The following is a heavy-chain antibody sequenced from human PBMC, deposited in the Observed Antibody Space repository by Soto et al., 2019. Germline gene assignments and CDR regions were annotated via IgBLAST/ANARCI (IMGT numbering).Heavy chain of an antibody. D-gene: IGHD3-9*01. CDR1: GFTFSSYA. V-gene: IGHV3-23*01. CDR3: AKDDYDILTGYYRY. J-gene: IGHJ4*02. CDR2: ISGSGGST. Sequence: EVQLLESGGGLVQPGGSLRLSCAASGFTFSSYAMSWVRQAPGKGLEWVSAISGSGGSTYYADSVKGRFTISRDNSKNPLYLQMNSLRAEDTAVYYCAKDDYDILTGYYRYWGQGTLVTVSS.